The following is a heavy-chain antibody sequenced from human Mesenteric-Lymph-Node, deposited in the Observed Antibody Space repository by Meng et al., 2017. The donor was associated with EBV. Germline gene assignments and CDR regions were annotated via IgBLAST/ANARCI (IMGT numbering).Heavy chain of an antibody. Sequence: QVQLVQSGVEVKKPGASVKVSCKTSGYTFTSYGISWVRQAPGHGPEWMGWISTYNGNTNYAQKVQGRVTMTRETSTSTAYMELRSLRSDDTAVYYCARGRRDYDSGSYPDFDYWGQGTLVTVSS. V-gene: IGHV1-18*01. CDR2: ISTYNGNT. CDR1: GYTFTSYG. CDR3: ARGRRDYDSGSYPDFDY. J-gene: IGHJ4*02. D-gene: IGHD3-10*01.